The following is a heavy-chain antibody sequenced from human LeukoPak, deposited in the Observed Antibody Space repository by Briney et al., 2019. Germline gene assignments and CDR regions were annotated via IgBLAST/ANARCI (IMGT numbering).Heavy chain of an antibody. CDR2: IYPGDSDT. CDR1: GYSFTSYW. CDR3: ARLGGDYDSSGYYHYAFDI. D-gene: IGHD3-22*01. Sequence: GESLKISCKGSGYSFTSYWIGWVRQMPGKGLEWMGIIYPGDSDTRYSPSFQGQVTISDDKSISTAYLQWSSLKASDTAMYYCARLGGDYDSSGYYHYAFDIWGQGTMVTVSS. J-gene: IGHJ3*02. V-gene: IGHV5-51*01.